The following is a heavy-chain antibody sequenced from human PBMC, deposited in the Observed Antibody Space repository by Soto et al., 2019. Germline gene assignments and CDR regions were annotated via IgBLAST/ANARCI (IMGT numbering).Heavy chain of an antibody. CDR1: GYTFTSYY. CDR3: ARVTVEYRSSWYRWFAP. J-gene: IGHJ5*02. Sequence: AAVNVSCKASGYTFTSYYINWLRQPTGQGLEWMGWMNSNSGNTGYAQKFQGRVTMTRNTSISTEYMELSRMRCEDTAVYYFARVTVEYRSSWYRWFAPWGQGTLVTVSS. CDR2: MNSNSGNT. V-gene: IGHV1-8*02. D-gene: IGHD6-13*01.